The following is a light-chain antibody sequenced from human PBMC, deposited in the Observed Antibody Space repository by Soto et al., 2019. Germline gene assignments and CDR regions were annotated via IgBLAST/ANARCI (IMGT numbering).Light chain of an antibody. J-gene: IGLJ3*02. Sequence: QSALTQPPSLSGTPGQRVTISCSGSNSNIGRYSVNWYQHFPGTAPKILIYSDDERPSGVPARFSGSKSGTSASLAISGLHSEDEAEYYCAAWYDNLNGPLFGGGTKLTVL. CDR1: NSNIGRYS. CDR3: AAWYDNLNGPL. CDR2: SDD. V-gene: IGLV1-44*01.